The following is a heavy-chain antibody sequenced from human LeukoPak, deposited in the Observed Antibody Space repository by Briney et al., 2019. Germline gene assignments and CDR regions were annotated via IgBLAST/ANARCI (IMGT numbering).Heavy chain of an antibody. V-gene: IGHV1-69*04. D-gene: IGHD2-2*01. CDR2: IIPILGIA. J-gene: IGHJ5*02. CDR3: ARGGDVVVPANWFDP. CDR1: GGTFISYA. Sequence: SVKVSCKASGGTFISYAISWVRQAPGQGLEWMGRIIPILGIANYAQKFQGRVTITADKSTSTAYMELSSLRSEDTAVYYCARGGDVVVPANWFDPWGQGTLVTVSS.